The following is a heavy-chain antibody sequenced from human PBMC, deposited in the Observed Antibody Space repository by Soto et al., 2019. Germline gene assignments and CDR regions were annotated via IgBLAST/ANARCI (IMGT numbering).Heavy chain of an antibody. CDR2: IWYDGSNK. D-gene: IGHD3-10*01. Sequence: LRLSCAASGFTFSSYGMHWVRQAPGKGLEWVAVIWYDGSNKYYADSVKGRFTISRDNSKNTLYLQMNSLRAEDTAVYYCARDRDYYYYGMDVWGQGTTVTVSS. CDR3: ARDRDYYYYGMDV. CDR1: GFTFSSYG. V-gene: IGHV3-33*01. J-gene: IGHJ6*02.